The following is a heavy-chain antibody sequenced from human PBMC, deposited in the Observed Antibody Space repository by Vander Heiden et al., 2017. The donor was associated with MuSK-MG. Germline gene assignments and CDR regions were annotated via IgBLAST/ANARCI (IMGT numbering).Heavy chain of an antibody. CDR3: ATASGNYYAAY. CDR2: IWYDGSNT. D-gene: IGHD1-26*01. V-gene: IGHV3-33*01. Sequence: QVLLVESGGGVVQPGRYLRLSCAASGFTFSTYAMHWVRPARGKGLEGVAVIWYDGSNTNYADSVKGRFTIARDKSKNTLFLQMNSLRAEDTAVYYCATASGNYYAAYWGQGALVTVSS. CDR1: GFTFSTYA. J-gene: IGHJ4*02.